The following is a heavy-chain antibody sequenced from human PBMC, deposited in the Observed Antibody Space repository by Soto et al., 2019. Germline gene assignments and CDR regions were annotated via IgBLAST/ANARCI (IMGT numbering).Heavy chain of an antibody. CDR3: GRTDGDLDY. D-gene: IGHD4-17*01. CDR1: GYTFTRYD. CDR2: MNPKSGYT. J-gene: IGHJ4*01. V-gene: IGHV1-8*01. Sequence: QVQLVQSGAEVKKPGASVKVSCKTSGYTFTRYDINWVRQATGQGLEWMGWMNPKSGYTGSAQRFQGRITMTRDTSISTANMGLSSLRSEDTAMYYCGRTDGDLDYWGQGTLVTVSS.